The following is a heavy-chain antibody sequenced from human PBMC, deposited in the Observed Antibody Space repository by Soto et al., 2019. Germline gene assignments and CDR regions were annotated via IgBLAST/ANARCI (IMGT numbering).Heavy chain of an antibody. CDR3: ARGALQYCSSNSCYGRNHYYGMDV. Sequence: GASVKVSCKASGYTFTSYAISWVRQAPGQGLEWMGGIIPIFGTANYAQKFQGRVTITADESTSTAYMELSSLRSEDTAVYYCARGALQYCSSNSCYGRNHYYGMDVWGQGTTVTVSS. CDR1: GYTFTSYA. D-gene: IGHD2-2*01. V-gene: IGHV1-69*13. J-gene: IGHJ6*02. CDR2: IIPIFGTA.